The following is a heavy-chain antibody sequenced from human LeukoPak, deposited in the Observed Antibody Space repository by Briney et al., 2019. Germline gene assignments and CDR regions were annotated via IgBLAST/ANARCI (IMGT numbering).Heavy chain of an antibody. CDR3: ARVSSGYGSGSFYYYYYMDV. J-gene: IGHJ6*03. V-gene: IGHV1-8*03. CDR1: GYTFTSHD. D-gene: IGHD3-10*01. Sequence: ASVKVSCKASGYTFTSHDINWVRQATGQGLEWMGWLNPNSGNTGYAQKFQDRVTITRNTSISTAYMELSSLRSEDTAVYYCARVSSGYGSGSFYYYYYMDVWGKGTTVTVSS. CDR2: LNPNSGNT.